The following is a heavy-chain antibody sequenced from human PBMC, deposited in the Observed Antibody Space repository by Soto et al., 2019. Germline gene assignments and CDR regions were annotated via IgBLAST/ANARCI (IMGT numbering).Heavy chain of an antibody. CDR1: XFTFSSYG. J-gene: IGHJ4*02. V-gene: IGHV3-30*18. CDR3: AKGLGYDSSGYYFDY. D-gene: IGHD3-22*01. Sequence: SLRLSCAASXFTFSSYGMHWVRQAPGKGLEWVAVISYDGSNKYYADSVKGRFTISRDNSKNTLYLQMNSLRAEDTAVYYCAKGLGYDSSGYYFDYWGQGTLVTVSS. CDR2: ISYDGSNK.